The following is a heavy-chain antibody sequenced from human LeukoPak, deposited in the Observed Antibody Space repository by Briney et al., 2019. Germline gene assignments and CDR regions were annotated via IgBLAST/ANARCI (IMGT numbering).Heavy chain of an antibody. J-gene: IGHJ4*02. CDR2: IYYSGST. Sequence: SETLSLTCTVSGGSISSYYWSWLRQPPGKGLEWIGYIYYSGSTNYNPSLKSRVTISVDTSKNQFSLKLSSVTAADTAVYYCARGDYSSGYYYYFDYWGQGTLVTVSS. CDR1: GGSISSYY. V-gene: IGHV4-59*01. D-gene: IGHD3-22*01. CDR3: ARGDYSSGYYYYFDY.